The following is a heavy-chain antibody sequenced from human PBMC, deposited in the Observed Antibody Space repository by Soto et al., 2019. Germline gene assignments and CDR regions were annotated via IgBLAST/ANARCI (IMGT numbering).Heavy chain of an antibody. J-gene: IGHJ5*02. V-gene: IGHV1-3*01. CDR3: ARGGPLDNWFDP. D-gene: IGHD3-3*01. Sequence: ASVEVSCKASGYTFTSYAMHWVRQAPGQRLEWMGWINAGNGNTKYSQKFQGRVTITRDTSASTAYMELSSLRSEDTAVYYCARGGPLDNWFDPWGQGTLVTVSS. CDR1: GYTFTSYA. CDR2: INAGNGNT.